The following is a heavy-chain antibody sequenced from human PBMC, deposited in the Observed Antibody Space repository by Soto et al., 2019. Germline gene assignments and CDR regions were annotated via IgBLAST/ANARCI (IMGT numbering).Heavy chain of an antibody. V-gene: IGHV1-69*13. CDR3: ARCNRYSSSSGHYYGMDV. CDR1: GGTFSSYA. CDR2: IIPIFGTA. J-gene: IGHJ6*02. D-gene: IGHD6-13*01. Sequence: SVKVSCKASGGTFSSYAISWVRQAPGQGLEWMGGIIPIFGTANYAQKFQGRVTITADESTSTAYMELSSLRSEDTAVYYCARCNRYSSSSGHYYGMDVWGQGTTVTVSS.